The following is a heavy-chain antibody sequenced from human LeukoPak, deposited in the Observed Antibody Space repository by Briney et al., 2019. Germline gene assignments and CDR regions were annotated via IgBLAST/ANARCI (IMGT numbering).Heavy chain of an antibody. J-gene: IGHJ6*02. Sequence: GGSLRLSCAASGFTFRSYEMNWVRQAPGKGLEGVSYISTSGSVIHPDSVRGRFTISRDNAKNSLYLQMNSLRAEDTAVYYCARVASPGVAYGMDVWGQGTTVTVSS. CDR3: ARVASPGVAYGMDV. D-gene: IGHD2-15*01. V-gene: IGHV3-48*03. CDR2: ISTSGSVI. CDR1: GFTFRSYE.